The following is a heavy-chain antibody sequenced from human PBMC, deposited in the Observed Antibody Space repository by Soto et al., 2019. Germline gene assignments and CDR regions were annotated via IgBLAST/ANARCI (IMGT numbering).Heavy chain of an antibody. D-gene: IGHD6-13*01. CDR2: MNPNSGNT. Sequence: QVQLVQSGAEVKKPGASVKVSCKASGYTFTSYDINWVRQATGQGLEWMGWMNPNSGNTGYAQKFQCRVTMTRKTSISTTYMELSSLRPEDTAVYYCARGRSSSWYLYGMDVWGQGTTVTVSS. V-gene: IGHV1-8*01. CDR1: GYTFTSYD. CDR3: ARGRSSSWYLYGMDV. J-gene: IGHJ6*02.